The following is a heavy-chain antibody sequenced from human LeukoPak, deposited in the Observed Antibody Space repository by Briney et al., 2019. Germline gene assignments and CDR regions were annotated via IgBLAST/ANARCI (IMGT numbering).Heavy chain of an antibody. CDR3: AKEGEWELLGGYFDY. D-gene: IGHD1-26*01. CDR2: ISYDGSNK. V-gene: IGHV3-30*18. Sequence: PGESLRLSCAASGFTFSSYGMHWVRQAPGKGLEWVAVISYDGSNKYYADSVKGRFTISRDNSKNTLYLQMNSLRAEDTAVYYCAKEGEWELLGGYFDYWGQGTLVTVSS. J-gene: IGHJ4*02. CDR1: GFTFSSYG.